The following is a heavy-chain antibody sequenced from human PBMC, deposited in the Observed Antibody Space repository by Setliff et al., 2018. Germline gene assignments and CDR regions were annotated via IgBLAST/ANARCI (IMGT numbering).Heavy chain of an antibody. Sequence: PGGSLRLSCAASGFIFSNYAMNWVRQAPGKGLEWVAIISYDGGNIYYADSVKGRFTISRDNSKNTLYLQLNSLRAEDTAIYYCAGGYPSNFDYWGQGTLVTVSS. V-gene: IGHV3-30-3*01. D-gene: IGHD3-22*01. CDR3: AGGYPSNFDY. CDR1: GFIFSNYA. CDR2: ISYDGGNI. J-gene: IGHJ4*02.